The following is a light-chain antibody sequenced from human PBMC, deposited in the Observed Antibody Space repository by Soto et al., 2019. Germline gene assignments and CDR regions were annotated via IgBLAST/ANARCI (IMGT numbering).Light chain of an antibody. J-gene: IGLJ3*02. CDR3: SSYAGSNLWV. CDR2: EVS. V-gene: IGLV2-8*02. CDR1: SSDVGGYNY. Sequence: QSALTQPPSASRSPGQSVTISCTGTSSDVGGYNYVSWYQQHPGKAPKLMIYEVSKRPSGVPDRFSGSKSGNTASLTVSGLQAEDEADYYCSSYAGSNLWVFGGGTQLTVL.